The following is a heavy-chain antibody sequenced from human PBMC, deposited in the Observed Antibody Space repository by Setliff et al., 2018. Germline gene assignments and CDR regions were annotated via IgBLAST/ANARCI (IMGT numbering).Heavy chain of an antibody. D-gene: IGHD3-3*01. J-gene: IGHJ6*03. CDR3: ARVTGFLYIDV. V-gene: IGHV4-61*09. CDR1: GGSISSAPYY. Sequence: SETLSLTCTVSGGSISSAPYYWSWVRQPAGKGPEWIGHIYTSWSSNYNPSLKSRVTMSIDTSKNQFSLNLSSVTAADTAVYYCARVTGFLYIDVWGKGTTVTVSS. CDR2: IYTSWSS.